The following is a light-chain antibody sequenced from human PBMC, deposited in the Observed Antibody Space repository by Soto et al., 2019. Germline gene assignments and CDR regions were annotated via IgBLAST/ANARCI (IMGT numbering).Light chain of an antibody. CDR3: QQAHTFPWT. CDR2: AAS. J-gene: IGKJ1*01. V-gene: IGKV1-12*01. Sequence: DIQLTQSPSSVSASVGDRVTITCRASQDISTRLAWYQQKPGTAPKLLIYAASTSGSGVPSRFSGSGSGTDFSLAVSSLQSEDFATYFWQQAHTFPWTCGQGTKVDIK. CDR1: QDISTR.